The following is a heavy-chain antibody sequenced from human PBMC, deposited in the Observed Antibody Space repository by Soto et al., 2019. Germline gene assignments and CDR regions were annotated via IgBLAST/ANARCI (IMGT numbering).Heavy chain of an antibody. Sequence: QVQLVQSGAEVKKPGSSVKVSCKASGGTFSSYAISWVRQAPGQGLEWMGGIIPIFGTANYAQKFQGRVTITADKSTSTAYMELSSLRSEDTAVYYCARGQVPAAIFHYYGMDVWGQGTTVTVSS. CDR2: IIPIFGTA. CDR1: GGTFSSYA. CDR3: ARGQVPAAIFHYYGMDV. D-gene: IGHD2-2*02. V-gene: IGHV1-69*06. J-gene: IGHJ6*02.